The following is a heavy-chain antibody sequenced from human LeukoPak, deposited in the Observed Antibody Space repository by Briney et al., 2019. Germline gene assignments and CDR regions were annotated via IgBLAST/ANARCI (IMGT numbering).Heavy chain of an antibody. Sequence: GGSLRLSCAASGFTFSIYSMNWVRQAPGKGLEWVSYISTSGSTTYYADSVKGRFTISRDNDKNSLYLQMNSLRDEDTAVYYCASFTGGVDPWGQGTRVTVSS. J-gene: IGHJ5*02. CDR1: GFTFSIYS. CDR3: ASFTGGVDP. V-gene: IGHV3-48*02. CDR2: ISTSGSTT. D-gene: IGHD1-14*01.